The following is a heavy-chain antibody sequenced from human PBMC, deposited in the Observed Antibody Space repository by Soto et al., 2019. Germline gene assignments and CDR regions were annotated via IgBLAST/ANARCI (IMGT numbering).Heavy chain of an antibody. V-gene: IGHV3-23*01. CDR2: ISGSGGRS. CDR3: AKDRIAAAGTREGN. Sequence: EVQLLESGGGLVQPGGSLRLSCAASGFTFSSYAMSWVRQAPGKGLEWVSAISGSGGRSYYADSVRGRFTISRDNSKNTLYLQMNSLRAEDTAVYYCAKDRIAAAGTREGNWGQGTLVTVSS. D-gene: IGHD6-13*01. J-gene: IGHJ4*02. CDR1: GFTFSSYA.